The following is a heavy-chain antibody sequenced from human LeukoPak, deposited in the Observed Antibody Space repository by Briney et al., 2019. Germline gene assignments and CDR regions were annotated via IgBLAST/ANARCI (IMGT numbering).Heavy chain of an antibody. V-gene: IGHV3-7*01. CDR1: GFTFSSYW. CDR2: IKQDGSEK. CDR3: ASTRSSSWYFDY. D-gene: IGHD6-13*01. J-gene: IGHJ4*01. Sequence: PGGSLRLSCAASGFTFSSYWMSWVRQAPGKGLEWVANIKQDGSEKYYVDSVKGRFTISRDNAKNSLYLQMNSLRAEDTAVYYCASTRSSSWYFDYWGQGTLVTVYS.